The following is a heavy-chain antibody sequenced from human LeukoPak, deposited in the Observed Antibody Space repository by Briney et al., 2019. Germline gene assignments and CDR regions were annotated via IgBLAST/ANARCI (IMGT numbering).Heavy chain of an antibody. Sequence: ASVKVSCKASGYTFTGYYMNWVRQAPGQGLEWMGWINPDSGGTNFAENSQGRVTMTRDTSISTAYMELSSLRSDDTAVYYCARGGDGSGSYYNAEGDYWGQGTLVTVSS. CDR3: ARGGDGSGSYYNAEGDY. CDR1: GYTFTGYY. CDR2: INPDSGGT. J-gene: IGHJ4*02. D-gene: IGHD3-10*01. V-gene: IGHV1-2*02.